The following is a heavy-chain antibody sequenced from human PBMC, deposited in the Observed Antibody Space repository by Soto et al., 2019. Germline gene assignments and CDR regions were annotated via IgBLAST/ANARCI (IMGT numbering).Heavy chain of an antibody. Sequence: SETLSLTCTVSGGSISSSPYYWGWIRQPPGKGLEWIGNIYYNGNTFYNPSLKSRVTISVDTSKNQFSLKLSSVTAADTAVYYCARHGPLSNNWNQLDYWGQGTLITVSS. D-gene: IGHD1-1*01. J-gene: IGHJ4*02. V-gene: IGHV4-39*01. CDR3: ARHGPLSNNWNQLDY. CDR2: IYYNGNT. CDR1: GGSISSSPYY.